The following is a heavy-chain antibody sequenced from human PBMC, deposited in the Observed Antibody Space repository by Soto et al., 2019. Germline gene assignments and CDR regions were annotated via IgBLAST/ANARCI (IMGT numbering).Heavy chain of an antibody. V-gene: IGHV1-69*13. D-gene: IGHD2-15*01. CDR2: IIPMFNTA. CDR3: ARGRSWSEVNYYHYGMDV. Sequence: SVKVSCKTSGGTLRTYAISWVRQAPGQGLEWMGGIIPMFNTAKYAQKFQDRVTITADESTSTAYMELSSLRSEDTAVYYCARGRSWSEVNYYHYGMDVWGQGTTVTVSS. J-gene: IGHJ6*02. CDR1: GGTLRTYA.